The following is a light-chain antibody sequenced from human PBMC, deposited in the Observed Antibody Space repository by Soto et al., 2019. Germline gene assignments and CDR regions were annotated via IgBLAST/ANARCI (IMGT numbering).Light chain of an antibody. CDR3: QQYGTSAPIT. CDR1: QSVSSNY. Sequence: EIVLTQSPGTLSLSPGERATLSCRASQSVSSNYLAWYQQKPGQAPSLLIYGASSRATGIPDRFSGSGSGTDCTLTISRLEPEDFGMYYCQQYGTSAPITFGQGTRVEIE. J-gene: IGKJ5*01. V-gene: IGKV3-20*01. CDR2: GAS.